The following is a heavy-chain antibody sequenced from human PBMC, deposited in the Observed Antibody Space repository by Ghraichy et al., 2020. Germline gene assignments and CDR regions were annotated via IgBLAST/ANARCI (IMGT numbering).Heavy chain of an antibody. CDR1: GYTFMNYY. CDR3: VIWDTVTMAGDH. Sequence: ASVKVSCKASGYTFMNYYLHWVRQAPGQGLEWMGRVNPNSGGTNYARKFQGRVIMTRDTSVDTAYMELKSLTSDDTGTYYCVIWDTVTMAGDHWGQGTLVTVSS. CDR2: VNPNSGGT. J-gene: IGHJ4*02. V-gene: IGHV1-2*05. D-gene: IGHD4-17*01.